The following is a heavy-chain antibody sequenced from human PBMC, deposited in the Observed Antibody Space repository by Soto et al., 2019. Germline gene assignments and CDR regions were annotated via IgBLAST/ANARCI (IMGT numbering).Heavy chain of an antibody. Sequence: ASVKVSCEASGYTFTSYDINWVRQATGQGLEWMGWMNPNSGNTGYAQKFQGRVTMTRNTSISTAYMELSSLRSEDTAVYYCARGGATPNWFDPWGQGTLVTVSS. D-gene: IGHD1-1*01. V-gene: IGHV1-8*01. CDR3: ARGGATPNWFDP. J-gene: IGHJ5*02. CDR2: MNPNSGNT. CDR1: GYTFTSYD.